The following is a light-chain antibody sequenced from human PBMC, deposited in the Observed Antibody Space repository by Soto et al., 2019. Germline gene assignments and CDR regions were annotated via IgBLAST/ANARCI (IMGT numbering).Light chain of an antibody. Sequence: EIVLTQSPATLSLSPGERATLSCMASQSVSSYLAWYQQKPGQAPRLLIYDASNRATGIPARFSGSGSGTDCALTISSLEPEDFAVYYCQQRSNWPSTFGQGTKLEIK. CDR3: QQRSNWPST. V-gene: IGKV3-11*01. CDR2: DAS. CDR1: QSVSSY. J-gene: IGKJ2*02.